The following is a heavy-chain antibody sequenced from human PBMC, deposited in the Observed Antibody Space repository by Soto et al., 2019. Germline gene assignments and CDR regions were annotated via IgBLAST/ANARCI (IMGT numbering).Heavy chain of an antibody. V-gene: IGHV1-69*04. CDR3: ARGRSTVTTKRPIGGWFDP. CDR1: GYTLTGYG. D-gene: IGHD4-17*01. CDR2: IIPILGIA. Sequence: SVKVSCKASGYTLTGYGISWVRQAPGQGLEWMGRIIPILGIANYAQKFQGRVTITADKSTSTAYMELSSLRSEDTAVYYCARGRSTVTTKRPIGGWFDPWGQGTLVTVSS. J-gene: IGHJ5*02.